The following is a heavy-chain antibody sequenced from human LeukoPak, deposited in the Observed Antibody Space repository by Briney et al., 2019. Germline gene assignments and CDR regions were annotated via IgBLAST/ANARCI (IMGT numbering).Heavy chain of an antibody. V-gene: IGHV3-23*01. CDR1: GFTFSSDA. Sequence: GGSLRLSCAASGFTFSSDAMSWVRHAPGKGLECGSAISGSGGSTYYADSVKGRFTISRDNSKNTLYLQMNSLRAEDTAVYYCAKDGYEYDWFDPWGQGTLVTVSS. J-gene: IGHJ5*02. D-gene: IGHD2-2*01. CDR3: AKDGYEYDWFDP. CDR2: ISGSGGST.